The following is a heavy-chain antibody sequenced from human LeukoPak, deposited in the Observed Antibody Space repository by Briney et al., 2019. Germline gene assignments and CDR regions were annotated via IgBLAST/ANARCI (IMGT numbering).Heavy chain of an antibody. J-gene: IGHJ5*02. CDR1: ADSISSAHY. Sequence: SETLSLTCTVSADSISSAHYWGWIRQPPGKGVDWIGTIHHSGSTYYNPSLKSRVTISVDTSKNQFSLKLSSVTAADTAVYYCARGIDFWSGYYSHWFDPWGQGTLVTVSS. CDR3: ARGIDFWSGYYSHWFDP. V-gene: IGHV4-38-2*02. CDR2: IHHSGST. D-gene: IGHD3-3*01.